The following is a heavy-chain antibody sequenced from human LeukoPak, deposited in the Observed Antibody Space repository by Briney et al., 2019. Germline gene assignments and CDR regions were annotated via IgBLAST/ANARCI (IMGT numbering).Heavy chain of an antibody. D-gene: IGHD5-24*01. J-gene: IGHJ4*02. CDR1: GGSISTYS. Sequence: SETLSLTCTVSGGSISTYSWSWIRQPPGKGLEWIGLICDGGSTYYNPSLKSRVSISLDMSKNHVSLKLNSVTSPDTAVYYCARAGPRREGYNFDYWGQGTLVTVSS. V-gene: IGHV4-59*01. CDR3: ARAGPRREGYNFDY. CDR2: ICDGGST.